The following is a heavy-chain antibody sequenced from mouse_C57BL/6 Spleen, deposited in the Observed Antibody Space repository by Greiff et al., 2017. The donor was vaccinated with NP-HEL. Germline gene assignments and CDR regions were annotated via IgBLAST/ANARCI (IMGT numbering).Heavy chain of an antibody. V-gene: IGHV1-54*01. D-gene: IGHD1-1*01. Sequence: VQLQQSGAELVRPGTSVKVSCKASGYAFTNYLIEWVKQRPGQGLEWIGVINPGSGGTNYNEKFKGKATLTADKSSSTAYMQLSGRTSEDSAVYFCARADYGSPFAYWGQGTLVTVSA. J-gene: IGHJ3*01. CDR2: INPGSGGT. CDR1: GYAFTNYL. CDR3: ARADYGSPFAY.